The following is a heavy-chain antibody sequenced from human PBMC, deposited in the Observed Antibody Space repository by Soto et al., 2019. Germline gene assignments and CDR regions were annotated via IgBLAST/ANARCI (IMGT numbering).Heavy chain of an antibody. Sequence: QVQLVESGGGVVQPGRSLRLSCAASGFSFTTYVMHWVRQAPGKGLVWVAVISHDGSYKYYGDAVKGRFTISRDTSKNAVYLERNSLRPEDTAVYYCAKGLLAIVGTTLPRDAVNIGGQGTRVTVSS. CDR2: ISHDGSYK. D-gene: IGHD1-26*01. CDR3: AKGLLAIVGTTLPRDAVNI. CDR1: GFSFTTYV. V-gene: IGHV3-30*18. J-gene: IGHJ3*02.